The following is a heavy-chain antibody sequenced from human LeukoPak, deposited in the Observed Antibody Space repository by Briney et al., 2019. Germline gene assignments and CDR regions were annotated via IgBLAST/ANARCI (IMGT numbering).Heavy chain of an antibody. CDR1: GGTFSSYA. CDR2: IIPIFGTA. J-gene: IGHJ4*02. V-gene: IGHV1-69*13. D-gene: IGHD6-13*01. Sequence: GASVKVSCKASGGTFSSYAISWVRQAPGQGLEWMGGIIPIFGTANYAQKFQGRVTITADESTSTAYMELSSLRSEDTAVHYCARGGSYSSSWYGVDWGQGTLVTVSS. CDR3: ARGGSYSSSWYGVD.